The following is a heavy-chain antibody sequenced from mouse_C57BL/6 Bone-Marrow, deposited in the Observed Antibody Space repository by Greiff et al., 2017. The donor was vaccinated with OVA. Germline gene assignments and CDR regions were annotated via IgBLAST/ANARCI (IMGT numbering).Heavy chain of an antibody. V-gene: IGHV5-4*01. D-gene: IGHD2-4*01. J-gene: IGHJ4*01. CDR2: ISDGGSYT. CDR3: AREGAYDYDGLDHFYAMDY. CDR1: GFTFSSYA. Sequence: DVKLVESGGGLVKPGGSLKLSCAASGFTFSSYAMSWVRQTPEKRLEWVATISDGGSYTYYPDNVKGRFTISRDNAKNNLYLQMSHLKSEDTAMYYCAREGAYDYDGLDHFYAMDYWGQGTSVTVSS.